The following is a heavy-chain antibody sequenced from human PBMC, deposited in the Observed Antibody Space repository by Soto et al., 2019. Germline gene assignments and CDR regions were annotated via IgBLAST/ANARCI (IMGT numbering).Heavy chain of an antibody. J-gene: IGHJ4*02. V-gene: IGHV4-31*03. Sequence: QVQLQESGPGLVKPSQTLSLTCTVSGGSISSGDYYWNWIRQRPGKGLEWIGYIYKKGNSYYNPSVKSRVTMALDTSKNQVSLELSSVTAADTGVYGGAGGRGFRFGIVVWDVDYWGQGTRVTVSS. D-gene: IGHD5-18*01. CDR2: IYKKGNS. CDR3: AGGRGFRFGIVVWDVDY. CDR1: GGSISSGDYY.